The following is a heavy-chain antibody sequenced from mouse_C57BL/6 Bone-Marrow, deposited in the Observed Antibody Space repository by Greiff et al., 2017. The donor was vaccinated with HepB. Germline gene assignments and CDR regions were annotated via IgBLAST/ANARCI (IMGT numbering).Heavy chain of an antibody. CDR3: ARYSTVVSRDY. CDR1: GYTFTSYW. CDR2: IYPGSGST. V-gene: IGHV1-55*01. Sequence: VQLQQPGAELVKPGASVKMSCKASGYTFTSYWITWVKQRPGQGLEWIGDIYPGSGSTNYNDKFMSKATLTVDTTSSTAYMQLSSLTSEDSAVYYCARYSTVVSRDYWGQGTTRTVSS. D-gene: IGHD1-1*01. J-gene: IGHJ2*01.